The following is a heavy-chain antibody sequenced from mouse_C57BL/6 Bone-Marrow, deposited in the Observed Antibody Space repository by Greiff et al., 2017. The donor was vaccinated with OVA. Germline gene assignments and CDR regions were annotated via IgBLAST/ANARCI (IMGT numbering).Heavy chain of an antibody. CDR3: ARKGYSNYPPYWYFDV. D-gene: IGHD2-5*01. CDR2: IYPGGGYT. J-gene: IGHJ1*03. CDR1: GYTFTNYW. Sequence: VQLQESGAELVRPGTSVKMSCKASGYTFTNYWIGWAKPRPGHGLEWIGDIYPGGGYTNYNEKFKGKATLTADKSSSTAYMQFSSLTSEDSAIYYCARKGYSNYPPYWYFDVWGTGTTVTVSS. V-gene: IGHV1-63*01.